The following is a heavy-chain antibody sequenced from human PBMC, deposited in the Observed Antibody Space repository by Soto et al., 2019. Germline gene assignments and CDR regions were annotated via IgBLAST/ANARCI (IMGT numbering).Heavy chain of an antibody. CDR3: ARLQRGGKGGVDY. D-gene: IGHD3-16*01. Sequence: SETLSLTCTVSGGSISSGGYYWSWIRQHPGKGLEWIGYIYYSGSTYYNPSLKSRVTISVDTSKNQFSLKLSSVTAADTAVYYCARLQRGGKGGVDYWGQGTLVTVSS. CDR1: GGSISSGGYY. V-gene: IGHV4-31*03. J-gene: IGHJ4*02. CDR2: IYYSGST.